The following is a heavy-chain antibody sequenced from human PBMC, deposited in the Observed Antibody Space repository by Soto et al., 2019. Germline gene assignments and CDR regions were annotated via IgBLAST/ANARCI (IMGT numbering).Heavy chain of an antibody. CDR1: GFPFRSHS. CDR2: ISTNGNVK. CDR3: AKEFDHDLWFFDF. Sequence: VQLVESGGGVVQPGRSLTLSCTVSGFPFRSHSMHWVRQAPGKGLEWLAVISTNGNVKYYADSVKGRFTTSRDNSENTLYLQMNSLGAEDTAVYYCAKEFDHDLWFFDFWGQGALVAVSS. D-gene: IGHD3-3*01. V-gene: IGHV3-30*18. J-gene: IGHJ4*02.